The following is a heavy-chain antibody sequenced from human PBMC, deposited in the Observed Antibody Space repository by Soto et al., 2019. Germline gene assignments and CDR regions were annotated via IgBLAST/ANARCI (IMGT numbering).Heavy chain of an antibody. CDR2: ISGSGGST. J-gene: IGHJ6*02. V-gene: IGHV3-23*01. CDR1: GFTFSSYA. CDR3: AKEPSYNYPDYYYYGMDV. Sequence: GGSLRLSCAASGFTFSSYAMSWVRQAPGKGLEWVSAISGSGGSTYYADSVKGRFTISRDNSKNTLYLQMNSLGAEDTAVYYCAKEPSYNYPDYYYYGMDVWGQGTTVTVSS. D-gene: IGHD5-12*01.